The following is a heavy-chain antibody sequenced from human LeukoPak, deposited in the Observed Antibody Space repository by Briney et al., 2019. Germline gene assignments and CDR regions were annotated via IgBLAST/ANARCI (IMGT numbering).Heavy chain of an antibody. D-gene: IGHD3-3*01. J-gene: IGHJ6*03. CDR2: IKQDGSEK. CDR1: GFTFSSYW. Sequence: PGGSLRLSCAASGFTFSSYWMSWVRQAPGKGLEWVANIKQDGSEKYYVDSVKGRFTISRDNAKSTLYPQMNSLRAEDTAVYYCTRDPRPSDFFGEVMYYYMDVWGKGTTVTVSS. V-gene: IGHV3-7*01. CDR3: TRDPRPSDFFGEVMYYYMDV.